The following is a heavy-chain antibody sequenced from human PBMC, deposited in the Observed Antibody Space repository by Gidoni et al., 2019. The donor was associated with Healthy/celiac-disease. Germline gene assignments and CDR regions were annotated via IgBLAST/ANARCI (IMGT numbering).Heavy chain of an antibody. D-gene: IGHD3-9*01. Sequence: GAEVKKPGSSVKVSCKASGGTFSSYAISWVRQAPGQGLEWMGGIIPIFGTANYAQKFQGRVTITADKSTSTAYMELSSLRSEDTAVYYCASPHYDILTGYPYYFVYWGQGTLVTVSS. J-gene: IGHJ4*02. CDR1: GGTFSSYA. V-gene: IGHV1-69*06. CDR2: IIPIFGTA. CDR3: ASPHYDILTGYPYYFVY.